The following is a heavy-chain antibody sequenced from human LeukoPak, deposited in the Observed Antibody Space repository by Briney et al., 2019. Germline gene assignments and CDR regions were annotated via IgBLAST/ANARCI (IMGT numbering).Heavy chain of an antibody. V-gene: IGHV3-23*01. CDR1: GFTFSSYA. CDR2: INSGGDDT. J-gene: IGHJ6*02. D-gene: IGHD3-10*01. CDR3: VKPPRLSIIRGEGMDV. Sequence: GGSLRLSCAASGFTFSSYAMSWVRQAPGKGLEWVSSINSGGDDTYYADSVKGRFTISRDNFKNTLYLQMNSLRAEDTAVYYCVKPPRLSIIRGEGMDVWGQGTTVTVSS.